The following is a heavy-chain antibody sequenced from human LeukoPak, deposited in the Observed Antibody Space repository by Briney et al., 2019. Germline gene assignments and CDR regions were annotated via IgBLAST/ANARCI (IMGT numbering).Heavy chain of an antibody. Sequence: ASVKVSCKASGYTFTSYDINWVRQATGQGLEWMGWMNPNSGNTGYAQKFQGRVTMTRNTSISTAYMELSSLRSEDTAVYYCARDANPYYYDSSGYTTWGQGTLVTVSS. CDR2: MNPNSGNT. CDR1: GYTFTSYD. D-gene: IGHD3-22*01. CDR3: ARDANPYYYDSSGYTT. V-gene: IGHV1-8*01. J-gene: IGHJ5*02.